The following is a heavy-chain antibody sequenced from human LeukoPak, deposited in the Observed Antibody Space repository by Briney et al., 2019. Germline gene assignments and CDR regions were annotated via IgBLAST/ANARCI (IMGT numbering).Heavy chain of an antibody. V-gene: IGHV1-69*13. CDR2: IIPILGTA. J-gene: IGHJ4*02. CDR3: ARGGGEYSSSSPFDY. CDR1: GDTFSSYT. Sequence: SVKVSCKASGDTFSSYTINWVRQAPGQGLEWMGGIIPILGTANYAQKFQGRVTITADEPTSTAYMALSSLRSEDTAVYYCARGGGEYSSSSPFDYWGQGTLVTVSS. D-gene: IGHD6-6*01.